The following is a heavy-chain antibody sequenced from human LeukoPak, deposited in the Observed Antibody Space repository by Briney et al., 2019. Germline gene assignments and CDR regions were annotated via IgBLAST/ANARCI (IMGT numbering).Heavy chain of an antibody. CDR3: AKGGYNPFDY. J-gene: IGHJ4*02. V-gene: IGHV3-23*01. CDR1: RLTFSSYA. D-gene: IGHD5-24*01. CDR2: ISGSGGST. Sequence: GGSLRLSCAVSRLTFSSYAMSWVRQAPGKGLEWVSAISGSGGSTHYADSVKGRFTISRDNSKNTLYLQMNSLRAEDTAVYYCAKGGYNPFDYWGQGTLVTVSS.